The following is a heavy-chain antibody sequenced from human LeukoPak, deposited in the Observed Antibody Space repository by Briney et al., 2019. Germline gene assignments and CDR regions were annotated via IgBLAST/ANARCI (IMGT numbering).Heavy chain of an antibody. Sequence: GGSLRLSCAASAFTFSRYGMHWVRQAPGKGLEWVAFIRYDGSNKYYADSVKGRFTISRDNAKNSLYLQMNSLRAEDTAVYYCARGAHRYYYDSSGYYHDAFDIWGQGTMVTVSS. CDR2: IRYDGSNK. CDR1: AFTFSRYG. CDR3: ARGAHRYYYDSSGYYHDAFDI. J-gene: IGHJ3*02. D-gene: IGHD3-22*01. V-gene: IGHV3-30*02.